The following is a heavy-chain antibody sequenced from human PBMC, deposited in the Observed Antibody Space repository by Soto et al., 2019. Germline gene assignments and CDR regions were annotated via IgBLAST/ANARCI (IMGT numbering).Heavy chain of an antibody. J-gene: IGHJ4*02. CDR3: ATVADYDILTGYFGGLDY. CDR2: ISYDGSNK. D-gene: IGHD3-9*01. V-gene: IGHV3-30-3*01. CDR1: GFTFSSYA. Sequence: GGSLRLSCAASGFTFSSYAMHWVRQAPGKGLEWVAVISYDGSNKYYADSVKGRFTISRDNSKNTLYLQMNSLRAEDTAVYYGATVADYDILTGYFGGLDYWGQGTLVTVSS.